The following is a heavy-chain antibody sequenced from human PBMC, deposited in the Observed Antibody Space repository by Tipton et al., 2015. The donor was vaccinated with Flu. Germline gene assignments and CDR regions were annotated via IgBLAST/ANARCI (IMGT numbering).Heavy chain of an antibody. CDR1: GDSVGSDYY. J-gene: IGHJ4*02. Sequence: TLSLTCSVSGDSVGSDYYWGWIRQPPGKGLEWIGNSYHTGNTYYNPSLKGRVTISVDTSKNQFSLKLSSVTAADTAVYYCARVKSGARDYFDYWGQGTLVTVSS. V-gene: IGHV4-38-2*02. D-gene: IGHD1-26*01. CDR3: ARVKSGARDYFDY. CDR2: SYHTGNT.